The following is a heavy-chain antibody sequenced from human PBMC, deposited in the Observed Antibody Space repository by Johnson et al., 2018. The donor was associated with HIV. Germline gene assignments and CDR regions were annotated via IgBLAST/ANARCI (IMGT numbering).Heavy chain of an antibody. CDR1: GFTFSNYG. V-gene: IGHV3-30*02. CDR2: IQNDGSNK. CDR3: ARDLLWYSGSQLEAFDI. J-gene: IGHJ3*02. D-gene: IGHD1-26*01. Sequence: VQLVESGGGVVQPGGSLRLSCAASGFTFSNYGMHWVRQAPGKGLEWVAFIQNDGSNKYYADSLNGRFTITRDTSKNTPYLQMNSLRAEDTAVYYCARDLLWYSGSQLEAFDIWGQGTMVTVSS.